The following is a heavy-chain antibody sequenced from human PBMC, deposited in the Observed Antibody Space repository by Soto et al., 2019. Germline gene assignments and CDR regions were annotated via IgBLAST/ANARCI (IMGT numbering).Heavy chain of an antibody. Sequence: WWSLRLSCAASVFTCSSYWMSWVRQAPGKGLEWVVNIKQDGSERYYMDSVRGRFTASRDNAKNSLYLQMNSLRAEDTAVYFCARVAYSYGWIYDYWGQGSLVTVSS. CDR1: VFTCSSYW. J-gene: IGHJ4*01. CDR2: IKQDGSER. CDR3: ARVAYSYGWIYDY. D-gene: IGHD6-19*01. V-gene: IGHV3-7*01.